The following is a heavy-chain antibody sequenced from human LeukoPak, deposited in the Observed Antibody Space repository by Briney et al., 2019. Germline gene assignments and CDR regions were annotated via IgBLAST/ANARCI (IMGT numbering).Heavy chain of an antibody. J-gene: IGHJ6*03. CDR3: ARTVTPFYCSSTSCRYPYYYYYMDV. D-gene: IGHD2-2*01. CDR2: IYTSGST. V-gene: IGHV4-4*07. Sequence: SETLSLTCTVSGGSISSYYWSWIRQPAGKGLEWIGRIYTSGSTNYNPSLKSRVTMSVDTSKNQFPLKLSSVTAADTAVYYCARTVTPFYCSSTSCRYPYYYYYMDVWGKGTTVTVSS. CDR1: GGSISSYY.